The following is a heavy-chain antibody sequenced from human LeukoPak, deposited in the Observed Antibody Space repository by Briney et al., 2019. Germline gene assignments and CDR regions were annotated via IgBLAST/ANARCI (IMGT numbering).Heavy chain of an antibody. J-gene: IGHJ4*02. D-gene: IGHD6-6*01. Sequence: GGSLRLSCAASGFTFSSNSMKWVRQAPGKGLEWVSTINENGGGTFYADSVKGRFTISRDNSKNTLYLQMNSLRAEDTAVYFCANARFGFWGQGTLVTVSS. CDR1: GFTFSSNS. CDR2: INENGGGT. V-gene: IGHV3-23*01. CDR3: ANARFGF.